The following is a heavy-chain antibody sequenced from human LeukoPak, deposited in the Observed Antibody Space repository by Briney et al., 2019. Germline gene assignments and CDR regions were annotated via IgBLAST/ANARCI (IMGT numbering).Heavy chain of an antibody. CDR2: IYYSGST. CDR3: ARGGDRIPDY. CDR1: GGSISSGDYY. V-gene: IGHV4-30-4*01. D-gene: IGHD2-2*02. Sequence: SETLSLTCTVSGGSISSGDYYWSWIRQPPGKGLEWIGYIYYSGSTYYNPSLKSRVTISVDTSRNQFSLKLSSVTAADTAVYYCARGGDRIPDYWGQGTLVTVSS. J-gene: IGHJ4*02.